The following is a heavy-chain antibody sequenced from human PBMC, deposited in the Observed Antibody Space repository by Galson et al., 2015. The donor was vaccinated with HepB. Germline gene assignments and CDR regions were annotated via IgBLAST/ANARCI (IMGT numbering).Heavy chain of an antibody. Sequence: TLSLTCTVSGGSISSSSYYWGWIRQPPGKGLELIGSIYYSGSTYYNPSLKSRVTISVDTSKNQFSLKLSSVTAADTAVYYCARRSIAVTGWDYWGQGTMVTVSS. D-gene: IGHD6-6*01. V-gene: IGHV4-39*01. CDR2: IYYSGST. CDR3: ARRSIAVTGWDY. CDR1: GGSISSSSYY. J-gene: IGHJ4*02.